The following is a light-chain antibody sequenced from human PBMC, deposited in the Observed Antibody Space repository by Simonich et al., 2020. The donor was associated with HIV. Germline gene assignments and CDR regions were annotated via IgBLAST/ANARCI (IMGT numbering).Light chain of an antibody. J-gene: IGKJ2*01. V-gene: IGKV3-15*01. CDR1: QSVSSN. CDR3: QQYNNWPYT. CDR2: DAS. Sequence: EIVMTQSPATLSVSPGERATLSCRANQSVSSNLAWYQQKPGQAPSLLIYDASTRATGIPARFSGSGSGTEFTLTISSMQSEDFAVYYCQQYNNWPYTFGQGTKLEIK.